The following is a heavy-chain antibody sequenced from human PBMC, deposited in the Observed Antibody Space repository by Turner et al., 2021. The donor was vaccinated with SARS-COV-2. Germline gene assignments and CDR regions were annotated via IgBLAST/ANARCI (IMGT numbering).Heavy chain of an antibody. J-gene: IGHJ4*02. CDR1: GFTFSAYT. CDR3: ARSEDSYYADSSGYPDS. V-gene: IGHV3-49*05. CDR2: IRKKSYGGAT. Sequence: EVQLVESGGGLITPGRSLRLSCTASGFTFSAYTMVWFRQAPGKGLEWLGFIRKKSYGGATEYAASVKGRFTISRDDSKSIAYLQMSSLKTVDTAVYYCARSEDSYYADSSGYPDSWGQGTLVTVSS. D-gene: IGHD3-22*01.